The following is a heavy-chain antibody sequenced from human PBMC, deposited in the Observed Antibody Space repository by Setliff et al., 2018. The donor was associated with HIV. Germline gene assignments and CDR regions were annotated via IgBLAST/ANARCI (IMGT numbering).Heavy chain of an antibody. CDR2: ITGNGRST. CDR1: GLTFSSYA. J-gene: IGHJ4*02. CDR3: RQGGN. Sequence: PGGSLRLSCAASGLTFSSYAMTWVRQAPGRGLEWVSGITGNGRSTYYADSVRGRFTISRDNSKNTLFPQMNSLRVEDTAEYYCRQGGNWGQGTLVTVSS. V-gene: IGHV3-23*01.